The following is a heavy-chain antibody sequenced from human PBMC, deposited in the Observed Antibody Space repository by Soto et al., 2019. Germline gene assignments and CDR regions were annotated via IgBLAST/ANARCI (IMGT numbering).Heavy chain of an antibody. J-gene: IGHJ6*03. V-gene: IGHV3-72*01. CDR1: GFTFSDHY. CDR3: ARSYSNYVYYYYYMDV. CDR2: TRNKANSYTT. Sequence: EVQLVESGGGLVQPGGSLRLSCAASGFTFSDHYMDWVRQAPGKGLEWVGRTRNKANSYTTEYAASVKGRFTISRDDSKNSLYLQMNSLKTEDTAVYYCARSYSNYVYYYYYMDVWGKGTTVTVSS. D-gene: IGHD4-4*01.